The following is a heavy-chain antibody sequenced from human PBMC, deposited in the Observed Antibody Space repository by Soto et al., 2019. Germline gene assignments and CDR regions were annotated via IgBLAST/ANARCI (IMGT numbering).Heavy chain of an antibody. CDR2: ISTYNGNT. CDR3: ARKLELRGSYYYYYDMDV. D-gene: IGHD1-7*01. J-gene: IGHJ6*02. V-gene: IGHV1-18*04. CDR1: GYTFTSHG. Sequence: ASVKVSCKASGYTFTSHGIAWVRQAPGQGLEWMGWISTYNGNTKYAQKFQGRITMTTDTSTSTAYMELRSLRSDDTAVYYCARKLELRGSYYYYYDMDVWGQGTTVTVSS.